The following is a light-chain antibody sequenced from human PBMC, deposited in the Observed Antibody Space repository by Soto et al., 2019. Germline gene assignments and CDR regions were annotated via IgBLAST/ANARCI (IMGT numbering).Light chain of an antibody. CDR1: ENVRTK. Sequence: EIVMTQSPGSRSAFPGGGITLSCRASENVRTKVGWYQQKAGQAPRLLIYGASTRATGIPARFSGSGSGTEFTLTIISLQSEDSAVYYCQQYNDWPLTFGGGTRLEIK. V-gene: IGKV3-15*01. CDR2: GAS. J-gene: IGKJ5*01. CDR3: QQYNDWPLT.